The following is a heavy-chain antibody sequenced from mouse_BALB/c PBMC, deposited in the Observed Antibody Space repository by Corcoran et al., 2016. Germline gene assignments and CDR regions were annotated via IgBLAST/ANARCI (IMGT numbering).Heavy chain of an antibody. CDR2: INPNNGGT. J-gene: IGHJ3*01. CDR1: VYTFTEYT. CDR3: ARGREYGNPFAY. Sequence: EVQLQQSGPELVKPGASVKISCKSSVYTFTEYTMHWVKQSHGKSLEWIGGINPNNGGTSYNQKFKGKATLTVDKSSSTAYMELRSLTSEDSAVYFCARGREYGNPFAYWGQGTLVTVSA. D-gene: IGHD2-10*02. V-gene: IGHV1-18*01.